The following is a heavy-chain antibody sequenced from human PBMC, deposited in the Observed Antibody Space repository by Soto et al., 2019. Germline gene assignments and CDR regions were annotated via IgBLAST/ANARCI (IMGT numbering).Heavy chain of an antibody. CDR2: IYYSGSN. CDR1: GGAISSSSYY. CDR3: ARKYRNFDYCDY. J-gene: IGHJ4*02. D-gene: IGHD1-7*01. V-gene: IGHV4-39*01. Sequence: QLQLQESGPGLVKPSETLSLTCTVSGGAISSSSYYWGWLRPPPGKGLEWIGSIYYSGSNYYNPSLKSRDTISGDTSKNQLYLKLSSVTAADTAVYYCARKYRNFDYCDYWGQGTLGTGSS.